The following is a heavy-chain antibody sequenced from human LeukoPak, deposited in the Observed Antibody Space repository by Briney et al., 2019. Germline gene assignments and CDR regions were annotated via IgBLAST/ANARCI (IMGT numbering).Heavy chain of an antibody. CDR1: GFTFSSYA. CDR3: AKDRASVVPAAVGGFDP. J-gene: IGHJ5*02. V-gene: IGHV3-23*01. D-gene: IGHD2-2*01. CDR2: IGGSGGST. Sequence: PGGSLRLSCAASGFTFSSYAMSWVRQAPGKRLEWVSAIGGSGGSTYYADSVKGRFTISRDNSKNTLYLQMNSLRAEDTAVYYCAKDRASVVPAAVGGFDPWGQGTLVTVSS.